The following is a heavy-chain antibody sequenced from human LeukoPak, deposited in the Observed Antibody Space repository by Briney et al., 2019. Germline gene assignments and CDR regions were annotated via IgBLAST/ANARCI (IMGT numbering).Heavy chain of an antibody. CDR3: ARGVSSGTYFLSRDYCYMDV. J-gene: IGHJ6*03. CDR2: IRYDGSNK. Sequence: GGSLRLSCAASGFTFSSYGMHWVRQAPGKGLEWVAFIRYDGSNKYYADSVKGRFTISRDNSKNTLYLQMNSLRTEDTAVYYCARGVSSGTYFLSRDYCYMDVWGKGTTVTISS. D-gene: IGHD1-26*01. CDR1: GFTFSSYG. V-gene: IGHV3-30*02.